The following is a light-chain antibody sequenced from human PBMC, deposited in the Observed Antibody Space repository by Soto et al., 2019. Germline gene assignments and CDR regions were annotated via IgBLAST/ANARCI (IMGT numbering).Light chain of an antibody. CDR1: QSVNSY. Sequence: EIVLTQSPATLSLSPGERATLSCRASQSVNSYLAWYQQKPGQAPRLLIYDASNRATGIPARFSGSGSGTDFTLTISSLEPEYFAVYYCQQRSNWPRVTFGGGTKVEIK. V-gene: IGKV3-11*01. CDR2: DAS. J-gene: IGKJ4*01. CDR3: QQRSNWPRVT.